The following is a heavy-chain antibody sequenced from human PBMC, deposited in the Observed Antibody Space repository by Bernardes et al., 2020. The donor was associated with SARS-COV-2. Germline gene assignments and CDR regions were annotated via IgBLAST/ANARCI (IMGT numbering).Heavy chain of an antibody. J-gene: IGHJ6*02. V-gene: IGHV3-74*01. CDR2: INSDGSTT. CDR3: ARTLGAQYSSGWYSYYHGMDV. D-gene: IGHD6-19*01. Sequence: GGSLRLSRAASGFTFSSYWMHWVRQAPGKGLVWVSRINSDGSTTTYADSVKGRFTISRDNAKNTLYLQMNSLRAEDTAVYYCARTLGAQYSSGWYSYYHGMDVWGQGTTVTVSS. CDR1: GFTFSSYW.